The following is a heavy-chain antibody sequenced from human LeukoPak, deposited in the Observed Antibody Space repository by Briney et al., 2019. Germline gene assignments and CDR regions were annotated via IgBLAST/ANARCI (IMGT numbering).Heavy chain of an antibody. Sequence: HPGGSLRLSCAASGFIVSGNYMTWVRQAPGKGLEWVSIIYSGGTTYYADSVKGRFTISRDNSKNMVYPQMNSLRVEDTAVYYCARDRDGYNYYWGQGTLVTVSS. J-gene: IGHJ4*02. CDR3: ARDRDGYNYY. V-gene: IGHV3-53*01. CDR2: IYSGGTT. D-gene: IGHD5-24*01. CDR1: GFIVSGNY.